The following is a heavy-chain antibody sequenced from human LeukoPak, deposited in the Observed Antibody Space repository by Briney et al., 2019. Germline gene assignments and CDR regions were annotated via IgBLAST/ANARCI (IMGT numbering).Heavy chain of an antibody. J-gene: IGHJ6*03. CDR1: GFTFSSYE. V-gene: IGHV3-48*03. CDR3: AKDSIPTTLYSYYYMDV. CDR2: ISSSGSTI. Sequence: GGSLRLSCAASGFTFSSYEMNWVRQAPGKGLEWVSYISSSGSTIYYADSVKGRFTISRDNAKNSLYLQMNSLRVEDTAVYYCAKDSIPTTLYSYYYMDVWGKGTTVTVSS. D-gene: IGHD1-26*01.